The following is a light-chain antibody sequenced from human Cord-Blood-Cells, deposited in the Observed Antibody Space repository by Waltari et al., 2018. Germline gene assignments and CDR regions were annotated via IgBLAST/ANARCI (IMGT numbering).Light chain of an antibody. V-gene: IGLV2-14*01. J-gene: IGLJ2*01. Sequence: QSALTQPASVSGSPGQSITISCTGTSRDVGGYNYVSWYQQHPGKAPNRMIYDVSNRPSGVSNRFSGSKSGNTASLTISGLQAEDEADYYCSSYTSSSTVVFGGGTKLTVL. CDR3: SSYTSSSTVV. CDR2: DVS. CDR1: SRDVGGYNY.